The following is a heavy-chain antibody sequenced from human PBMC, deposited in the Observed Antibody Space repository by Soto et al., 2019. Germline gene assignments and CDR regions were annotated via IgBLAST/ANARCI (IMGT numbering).Heavy chain of an antibody. D-gene: IGHD3-3*01. CDR1: GFTFSSYA. J-gene: IGHJ4*02. CDR2: ISSNGGST. Sequence: EVQLVESGGGLVQPGGSLRLSCAASGFTFSSYAMHWVRQAPGKGLEYVSAISSNGGSTYYANSVKGRFTISRDNSKNTLYLQMGSLRAEDMAVYYCARANYDFWSGYWPFPNYYFDYWGQGTLVTVSS. V-gene: IGHV3-64*01. CDR3: ARANYDFWSGYWPFPNYYFDY.